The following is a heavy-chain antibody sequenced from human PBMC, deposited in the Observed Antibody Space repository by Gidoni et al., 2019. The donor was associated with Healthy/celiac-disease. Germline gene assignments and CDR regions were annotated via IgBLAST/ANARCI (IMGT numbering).Heavy chain of an antibody. D-gene: IGHD3-9*01. CDR3: ARQYYDILTGYRPYYFDY. CDR2: IYYSGST. Sequence: QLQLQESGPGLVKPSETLSLTCTVSGGSISSSSYYWGWIRQPPGKGLEWIGSIYYSGSTYYNPSLKSRVTISVDTSKNQFSLKLSSVTAADTAVYYCARQYYDILTGYRPYYFDYWGQGTLVTVSS. J-gene: IGHJ4*02. CDR1: GGSISSSSYY. V-gene: IGHV4-39*01.